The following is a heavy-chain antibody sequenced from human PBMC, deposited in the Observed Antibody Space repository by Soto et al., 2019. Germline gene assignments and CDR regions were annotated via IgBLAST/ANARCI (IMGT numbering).Heavy chain of an antibody. Sequence: SESLYITCTVSGSSIRRYYWNWFRQTPGKGLEWIGYIYYNGRTKYNPSLKSRVTISEDTSKNQFSLKMSYVTAADTAVYYCARIEGAVAGHFDYWGQGALVTVPS. CDR3: ARIEGAVAGHFDY. CDR1: GSSIRRYY. D-gene: IGHD6-19*01. J-gene: IGHJ4*02. CDR2: IYYNGRT. V-gene: IGHV4-59*01.